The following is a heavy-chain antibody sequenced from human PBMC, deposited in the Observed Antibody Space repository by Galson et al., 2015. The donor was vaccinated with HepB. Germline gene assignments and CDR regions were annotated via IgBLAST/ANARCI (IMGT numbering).Heavy chain of an antibody. J-gene: IGHJ4*02. Sequence: LSLTCTVSGGSISSGNYYWTWIRQSPGKGLEWIGHIYNSGITYYNPSLKSRVTISVDTSKNQFSLKLSSVTAADTAVYYCARGTCAGGVCYTLDYWGQGTLVTVYS. V-gene: IGHV4-30-4*01. CDR2: IYNSGIT. CDR1: GGSISSGNYY. D-gene: IGHD2-8*02. CDR3: ARGTCAGGVCYTLDY.